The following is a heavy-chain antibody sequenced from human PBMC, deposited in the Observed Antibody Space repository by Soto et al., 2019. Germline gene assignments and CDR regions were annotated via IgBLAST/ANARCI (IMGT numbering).Heavy chain of an antibody. J-gene: IGHJ4*02. Sequence: ASVKVSCKASGGTFSSYAISWVRQAPGQGLEWMGGVIPIFGTANYAQKFQGRVTITADKSTSTAYMELSRLRSEDTAVYYCARDGTHCGGDSYWGQGTLVTVSS. CDR3: ARDGTHCGGDSY. V-gene: IGHV1-69*06. CDR2: VIPIFGTA. CDR1: GGTFSSYA. D-gene: IGHD2-21*02.